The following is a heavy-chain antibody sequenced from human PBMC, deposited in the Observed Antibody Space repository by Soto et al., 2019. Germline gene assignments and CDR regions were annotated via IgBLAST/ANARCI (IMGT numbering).Heavy chain of an antibody. CDR1: GYSFTGYF. D-gene: IGHD3-10*01. CDR2: TNPKSGVT. CDR3: ARAHVPLQLGSGDY. J-gene: IGHJ4*02. V-gene: IGHV1-2*02. Sequence: QVQLVQSGAEVKKPGASVKVSCKASGYSFTGYFMHWVRQVPGQGLEWMGWTNPKSGVTKYPQKFQGRVTMTRDQSISTAFLELTRLRSDDTAGYFCARAHVPLQLGSGDYWGQGTLVTVSS.